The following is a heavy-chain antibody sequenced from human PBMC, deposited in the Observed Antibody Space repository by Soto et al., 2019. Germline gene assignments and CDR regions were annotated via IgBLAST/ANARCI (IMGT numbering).Heavy chain of an antibody. V-gene: IGHV3-9*01. CDR1: GFTFDDYA. J-gene: IGHJ6*03. CDR2: ISWDSGGI. Sequence: EVQLVESGGGLVQPGRSLRLSCAASGFTFDDYAMHWVRQAPGRGLEWVSGISWDSGGIAYADSVKGRFTISRDNAKNSLYLQMKSLRVEDTALYFCAKDASSNIVVGYYYMDVWGKGTTVTDSS. CDR3: AKDASSNIVVGYYYMDV. D-gene: IGHD2-15*01.